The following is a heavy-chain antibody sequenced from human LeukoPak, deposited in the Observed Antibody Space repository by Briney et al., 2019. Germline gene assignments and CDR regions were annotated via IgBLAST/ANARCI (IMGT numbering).Heavy chain of an antibody. J-gene: IGHJ6*03. CDR3: ARPGGSLGYCSSTSCPTWYYMDV. CDR1: GGTFSSYA. Sequence: SVKVSCKASGGTFSSYAISWVRQAPGQGLEWMGGIIPIFGTANYAQKFQGRVTITADESTSTAYMELSSLRSEDTAVYYCARPGGSLGYCSSTSCPTWYYMDVWGKGTTVTVSS. D-gene: IGHD2-2*01. V-gene: IGHV1-69*01. CDR2: IIPIFGTA.